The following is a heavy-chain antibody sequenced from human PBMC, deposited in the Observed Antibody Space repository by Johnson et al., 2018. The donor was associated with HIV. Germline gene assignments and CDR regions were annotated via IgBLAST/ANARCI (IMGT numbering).Heavy chain of an antibody. D-gene: IGHD3-10*01. CDR1: GFTFSSYA. CDR3: ASTGSGSDDAFDI. J-gene: IGHJ3*02. Sequence: QMLLVESGGGVVQPGGSLRLSCAASGFTFSSYAMHWVRQAPGKGLEWVAVISYDGSNKYYADSEKGRFTISRDNSKNTLYLQMNSLRAEDTAVYYCASTGSGSDDAFDIWGQGTMVTVSS. CDR2: ISYDGSNK. V-gene: IGHV3-30-3*01.